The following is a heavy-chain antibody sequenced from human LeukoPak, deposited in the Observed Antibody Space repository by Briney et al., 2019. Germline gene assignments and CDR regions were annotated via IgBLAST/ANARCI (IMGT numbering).Heavy chain of an antibody. CDR2: INPNSGGT. V-gene: IGHV1-2*04. J-gene: IGHJ6*02. CDR1: GYTFTGYY. CDR3: ARGSVIVVAGIGAMDV. D-gene: IGHD6-19*01. Sequence: ASVKVSCKASGYTFTGYYMHWVRQAPGQGLEWMGWINPNSGGTNYAQKFQGWVIMTSDTSISTAYMELSRLTSDDTAVYYCARGSVIVVAGIGAMDVWGQGTTVTVSS.